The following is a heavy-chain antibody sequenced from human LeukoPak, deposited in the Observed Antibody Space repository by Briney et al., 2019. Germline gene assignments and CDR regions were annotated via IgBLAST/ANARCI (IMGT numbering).Heavy chain of an antibody. CDR3: AREYGSDARNY. Sequence: PGGSLRLSCAASGFTVSSNYMSWVRQAPGKGLEWVSVIYSGGSTYYADSVKGRFTISRDNSKNTLYLQMNSPRAEDTAVYYCAREYGSDARNYWGQGTLVTVSS. CDR1: GFTVSSNY. J-gene: IGHJ4*02. CDR2: IYSGGST. D-gene: IGHD3-16*01. V-gene: IGHV3-66*02.